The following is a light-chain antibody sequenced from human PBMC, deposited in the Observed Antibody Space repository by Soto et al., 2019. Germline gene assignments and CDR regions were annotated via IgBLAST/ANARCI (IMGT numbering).Light chain of an antibody. Sequence: DIQMTQSPSTLSASVGDRVTITCRASQSISTWLAWYQQKPGRAPNLLIDKASSLESGVPSRFSGGGSGTEFTLTISSLQPDDFATYYCQQYNVFPITFGQGTRLEIK. CDR2: KAS. CDR3: QQYNVFPIT. V-gene: IGKV1-5*03. J-gene: IGKJ5*01. CDR1: QSISTW.